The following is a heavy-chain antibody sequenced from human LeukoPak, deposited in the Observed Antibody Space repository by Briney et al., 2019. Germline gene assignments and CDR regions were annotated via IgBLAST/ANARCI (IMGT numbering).Heavy chain of an antibody. CDR2: ICPDGTAT. CDR1: GFTFSTYC. J-gene: IGHJ4*02. V-gene: IGHV3-74*01. CDR3: VRDFRSADY. Sequence: QLGGSLRLFCAASGFTFSTYCMHWVRQAPGKGPMWVSRICPDGTATNYADSVKARFIISRDNARNTVYLQMNSLRVEDTAVYYCVRDFRSADYWGQGTLVTVSS.